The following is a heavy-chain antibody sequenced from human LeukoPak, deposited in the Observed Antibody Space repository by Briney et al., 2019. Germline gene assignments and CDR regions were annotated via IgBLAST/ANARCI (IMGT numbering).Heavy chain of an antibody. Sequence: SGGSLRLSCAASGFTFGSYWMSWVRQAPGKGLEWVANIKQDGSEKYYVDSVKGRFTISRDNAKHSLYLQMNSLRAEDTAVYYCARDTMITFGGVILVPPNGYWGQGTLVTVSS. CDR2: IKQDGSEK. CDR3: ARDTMITFGGVILVPPNGY. V-gene: IGHV3-7*01. J-gene: IGHJ4*02. CDR1: GFTFGSYW. D-gene: IGHD3-16*02.